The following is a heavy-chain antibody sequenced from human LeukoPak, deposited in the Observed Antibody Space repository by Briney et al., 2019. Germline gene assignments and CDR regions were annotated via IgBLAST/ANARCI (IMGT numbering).Heavy chain of an antibody. D-gene: IGHD6-13*01. CDR1: GFTFSSYA. Sequence: PGGSLRLSCAASGFTFSSYAMSWVRQAPGKGLEWVSATSGSGGSTYYAASVKGRFTISRDNSKNTLYLQMKSLRAEDAAVYYCAKDRGAAAGSLPPDDYWGQGTLVTVSS. V-gene: IGHV3-23*01. CDR3: AKDRGAAAGSLPPDDY. J-gene: IGHJ4*02. CDR2: TSGSGGST.